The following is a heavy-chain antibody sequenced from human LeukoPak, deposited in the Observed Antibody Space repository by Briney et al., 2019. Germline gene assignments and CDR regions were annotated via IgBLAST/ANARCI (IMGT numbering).Heavy chain of an antibody. CDR2: IYENGGTT. CDR3: ARDGRGAILFGNYYFDY. CDR1: GFTFRSHA. D-gene: IGHD1-26*01. J-gene: IGHJ4*02. Sequence: PGGSLRLSCVGSGFTFRSHAMSWDRQAPEKGLEFVSGIYENGGTTYYADSVKGRFTISRDNAKNSLYLQMNSLRAEDTAVYYCARDGRGAILFGNYYFDYWGQGTLVTVSS. V-gene: IGHV3-23*01.